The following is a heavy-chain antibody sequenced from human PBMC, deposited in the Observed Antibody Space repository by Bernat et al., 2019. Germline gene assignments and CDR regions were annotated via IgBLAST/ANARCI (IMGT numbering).Heavy chain of an antibody. J-gene: IGHJ6*02. D-gene: IGHD4-23*01. V-gene: IGHV3-73*01. CDR3: TRRQSQGGNSVRVNYYGMDV. CDR2: IRSKANSYAR. CDR1: GFTFSGSA. Sequence: EVQLVESGGGLVQPGGSLKLSCAASGFTFSGSAMHWVRQASGKGLEWVGRIRSKANSYARAYAASVKGRFTISRDDSKNTAYLQMNSLKTEDTAVYYCTRRQSQGGNSVRVNYYGMDVWGQGTTVTVSS.